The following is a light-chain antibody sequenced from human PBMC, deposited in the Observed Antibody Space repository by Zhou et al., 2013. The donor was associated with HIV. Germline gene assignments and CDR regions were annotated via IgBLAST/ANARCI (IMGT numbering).Light chain of an antibody. V-gene: IGKV1-39*01. CDR2: AAS. J-gene: IGKJ4*01. Sequence: DIQMTQFPLSLSSSVGDRVTMTCRASQSISSHLNWYQQKPREGPKLLIYAASRLQAGVPSRFNGSGSGTDFTLTISGLQREDFATYYCQQCSKIPLTFGGGTKVEI. CDR3: QQCSKIPLT. CDR1: QSISSH.